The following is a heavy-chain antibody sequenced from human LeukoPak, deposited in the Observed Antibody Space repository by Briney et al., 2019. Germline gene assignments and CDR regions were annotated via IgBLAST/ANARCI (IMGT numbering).Heavy chain of an antibody. J-gene: IGHJ4*02. D-gene: IGHD2-2*01. Sequence: GGSLRLSCAASGFTFSSYSMHWVRQAPGKGLEWVAFIRYDGSNKYYADSVKGRFTISRDNSKNTLYLQMNSLRAEDTAVYYCAKVRRVPAATYFDYWGQGTLVTVSS. CDR2: IRYDGSNK. CDR1: GFTFSSYS. V-gene: IGHV3-30*02. CDR3: AKVRRVPAATYFDY.